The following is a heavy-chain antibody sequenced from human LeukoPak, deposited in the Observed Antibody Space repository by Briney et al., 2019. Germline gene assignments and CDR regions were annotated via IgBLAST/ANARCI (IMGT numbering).Heavy chain of an antibody. Sequence: SETLSLTCTVSGGSISRSIYYWGWVRQPPGKGLEWIGSVFYTGSTYYNPSLKIRIAVAVDTPNNRLSLRLSSVTAADTAVYYCARGSPYCSGGNCYPNWFDPWGQGTLVTVSS. CDR1: GGSISRSIYY. J-gene: IGHJ5*02. D-gene: IGHD2-15*01. CDR2: VFYTGST. CDR3: ARGSPYCSGGNCYPNWFDP. V-gene: IGHV4-39*01.